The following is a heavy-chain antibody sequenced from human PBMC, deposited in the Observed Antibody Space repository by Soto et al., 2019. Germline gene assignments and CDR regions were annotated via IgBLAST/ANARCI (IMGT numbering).Heavy chain of an antibody. CDR2: IYYSGST. Sequence: SETLSLTYTVSGGSITNDNYYWAWIRQPPGKGLEWIGSIYYSGSTYYNPSLKSRVTISADTSKNQFSLKLSSVTAADTGVYYCAKTVTADYVDYWGQGTPVTVS. D-gene: IGHD3-16*01. CDR3: AKTVTADYVDY. V-gene: IGHV4-39*01. CDR1: GGSITNDNYY. J-gene: IGHJ4*02.